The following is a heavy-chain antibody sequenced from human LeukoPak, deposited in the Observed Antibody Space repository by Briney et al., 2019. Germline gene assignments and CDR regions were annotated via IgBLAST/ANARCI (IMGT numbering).Heavy chain of an antibody. J-gene: IGHJ6*02. D-gene: IGHD4-17*01. Sequence: GGSLRLSCVASGFTFSSYSMNWVRQAPGKGLEWVSVIYSGGSTYYADSVKGRFTISRDNSKNTLYLQMNSLRAEDTAVYYCAREGRVGTVTTSHYYYGMDVWGQGTTVTVSS. CDR1: GFTFSSYS. V-gene: IGHV3-53*01. CDR3: AREGRVGTVTTSHYYYGMDV. CDR2: IYSGGST.